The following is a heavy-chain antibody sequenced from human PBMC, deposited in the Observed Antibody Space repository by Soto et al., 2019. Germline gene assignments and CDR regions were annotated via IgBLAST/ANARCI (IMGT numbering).Heavy chain of an antibody. Sequence: GGSVRLSCAASGFTFSSYWMHWVRQAPGKGLVWVSRINSDGSSTSYADSVKGRFTISRDNAKNTLYLQMNSLRAEDTAVYYCAKTYYDFWSGYEMDVWGKGTTVTVSS. J-gene: IGHJ6*04. CDR1: GFTFSSYW. CDR3: AKTYYDFWSGYEMDV. CDR2: INSDGSST. D-gene: IGHD3-3*01. V-gene: IGHV3-74*01.